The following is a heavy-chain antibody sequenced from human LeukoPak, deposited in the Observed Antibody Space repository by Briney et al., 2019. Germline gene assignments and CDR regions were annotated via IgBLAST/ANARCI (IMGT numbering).Heavy chain of an antibody. V-gene: IGHV3-7*01. CDR1: GFTFSSYW. CDR3: ARDPAGIAVAGIGGYFDY. D-gene: IGHD6-19*01. Sequence: GGSLRLSCAASGFTFSSYWMSWVRQAPGKGLEWVANIKQDGSEKYYVDSVKGRFTISRDNAKNSLYLQMNSLRAEDTAVYYCARDPAGIAVAGIGGYFDYWGQGTLVTVSS. CDR2: IKQDGSEK. J-gene: IGHJ4*02.